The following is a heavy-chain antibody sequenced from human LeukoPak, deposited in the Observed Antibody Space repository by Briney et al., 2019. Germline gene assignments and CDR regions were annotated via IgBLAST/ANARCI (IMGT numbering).Heavy chain of an antibody. CDR2: IYYTGST. D-gene: IGHD4-23*01. CDR3: ARVGFGNTPHPIDY. V-gene: IGHV4-59*01. CDR1: GGSISSYY. J-gene: IGHJ4*02. Sequence: PSETLSLTCTVTGGSISSYYWSWIRQPPGKGLEWIGYIYYTGSTNYNPSLRSRVTISVDTSKNQFSLELSSVTAADTAVHYCARVGFGNTPHPIDYWGQGALVTVSS.